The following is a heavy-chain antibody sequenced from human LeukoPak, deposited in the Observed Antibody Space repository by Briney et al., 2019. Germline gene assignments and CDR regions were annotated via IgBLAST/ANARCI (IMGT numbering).Heavy chain of an antibody. V-gene: IGHV1-2*02. CDR2: INPNSGGT. Sequence: ASVKVSCKASGYTFTGYYMHWVRQAPGQGLEWMGWINPNSGGTNYAQKFQGRVTMTRDTSISTAYMELSRLRPDDTAVYYCARGSWVGVVTFFGYWGQGTLVTVSS. CDR1: GYTFTGYY. J-gene: IGHJ4*02. D-gene: IGHD3-3*01. CDR3: ARGSWVGVVTFFGY.